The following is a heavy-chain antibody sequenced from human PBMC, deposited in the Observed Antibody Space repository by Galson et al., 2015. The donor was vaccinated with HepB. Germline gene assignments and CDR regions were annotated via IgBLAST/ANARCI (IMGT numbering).Heavy chain of an antibody. Sequence: SLRLSCAASGFTFSSYGMHWVRQGPGMGLEWVAVISYDGSKKYYVDSVKGRFTVSRDNSKNTVYLQMNSLRAEDTAVYYCAKDEILDYYGSASYSASDYWGQGTLVTVSS. CDR3: AKDEILDYYGSASYSASDY. J-gene: IGHJ4*02. V-gene: IGHV3-30*18. D-gene: IGHD3-10*01. CDR1: GFTFSSYG. CDR2: ISYDGSKK.